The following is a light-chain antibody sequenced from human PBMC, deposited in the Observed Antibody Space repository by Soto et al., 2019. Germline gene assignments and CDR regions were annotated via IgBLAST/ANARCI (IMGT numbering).Light chain of an antibody. CDR1: QSVSSSY. Sequence: EIVLTQSPGTLSLSPGERATLSCRASQSVSSSYLAWYQQKPGQAPRLLIYGASSRATGIPDRFSGSGSGTDSTLTISRLEPEDFAVYYCQQYGSSPNTFGQGTKVDIK. CDR2: GAS. J-gene: IGKJ1*01. CDR3: QQYGSSPNT. V-gene: IGKV3-20*01.